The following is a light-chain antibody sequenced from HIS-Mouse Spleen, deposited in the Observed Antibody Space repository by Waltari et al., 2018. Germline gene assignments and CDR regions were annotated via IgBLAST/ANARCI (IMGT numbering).Light chain of an antibody. Sequence: AIGMTQYPSTLLDSTGDGAPITGRSSQVISSYLAWYQQKPGKAPKLLIYAASTLQSGVPSRFSGSGSGTDFTLTISCLQSEDFATYYCQQYYSYPLTFGGGTKVEIK. CDR2: AAS. J-gene: IGKJ4*01. CDR1: QVISSY. V-gene: IGKV1-8*01. CDR3: QQYYSYPLT.